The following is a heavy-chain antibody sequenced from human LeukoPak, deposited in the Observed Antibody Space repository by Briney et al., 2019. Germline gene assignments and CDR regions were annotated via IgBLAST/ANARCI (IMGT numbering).Heavy chain of an antibody. Sequence: PGGSLRLSCAASGFTFSSYGMNWVRQAPGKGLEGASYISSSSSTIHYADPLKGRFTISRDNAKNSLYLQMNSLRAEDTAVYYCARDRPGSMDVWGQGTTVTVSS. CDR2: ISSSSSTI. D-gene: IGHD3-10*01. CDR3: ARDRPGSMDV. J-gene: IGHJ6*02. CDR1: GFTFSSYG. V-gene: IGHV3-48*01.